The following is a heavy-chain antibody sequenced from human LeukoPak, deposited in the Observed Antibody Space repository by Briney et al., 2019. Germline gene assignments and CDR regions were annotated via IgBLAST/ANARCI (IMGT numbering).Heavy chain of an antibody. CDR2: MNPNSGNT. D-gene: IGHD3-10*01. CDR1: GYTFTSYD. CDR3: ARGGQRITMVRGVTYGMDV. J-gene: IGHJ6*02. V-gene: IGHV1-8*01. Sequence: ASVKVSCKASGYTFTSYDINWVRQATGQGLEWMGWMNPNSGNTGYAQKFQGRVTMTRNTSISTAYMELSSLRSEDTAVYYCARGGQRITMVRGVTYGMDVWGQGTTVTVSS.